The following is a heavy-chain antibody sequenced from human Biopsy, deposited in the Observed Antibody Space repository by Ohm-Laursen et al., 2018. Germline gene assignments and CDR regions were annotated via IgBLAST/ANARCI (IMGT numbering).Heavy chain of an antibody. J-gene: IGHJ6*02. CDR1: GDSISSNY. Sequence: SDTLSLTCTVSGDSISSNYWSWIRQPPGKGLEWIGYVFYTGSTDYNPSLQSRVTISVDTSKNQFSLRLNSVTAADTAVYYCARATNSTCWPYYYFYGMDVWGQGTTVTVSS. D-gene: IGHD2/OR15-2a*01. CDR3: ARATNSTCWPYYYFYGMDV. V-gene: IGHV4-59*07. CDR2: VFYTGST.